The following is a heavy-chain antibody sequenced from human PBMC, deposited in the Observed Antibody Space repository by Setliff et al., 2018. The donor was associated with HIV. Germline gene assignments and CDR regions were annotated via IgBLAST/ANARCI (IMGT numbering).Heavy chain of an antibody. J-gene: IGHJ4*02. CDR2: IYYSGRT. D-gene: IGHD3-3*01. V-gene: IGHV4-39*07. CDR1: HGSISSTSHY. CDR3: MRGRSITIFGVAYFDF. Sequence: SETLSLTCIVSHGSISSTSHYWGWVRQSPGRRLEWIGSIYYSGRTYYNPSLKSRLTMSVDTSRNQFSLDLTSVTAADTAVYYCMRGRSITIFGVAYFDFWGQGTQVTVSS.